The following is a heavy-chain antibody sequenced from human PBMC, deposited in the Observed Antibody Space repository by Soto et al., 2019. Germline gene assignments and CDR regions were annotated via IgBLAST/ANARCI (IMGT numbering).Heavy chain of an antibody. D-gene: IGHD2-2*02. CDR2: ISGSGGTT. CDR1: GFTFSNYA. V-gene: IGHV3-23*01. J-gene: IGHJ4*02. CDR3: AKAKGIYCSSTSCYTEYYFDY. Sequence: EVQLLESGGALVQPGGSLRLSCAASGFTFSNYAMSWVRQAPGKGLEWVSAISGSGGTTYYPDSVKGRFTISRDNSKNTLYLQLNSLRAEDTAVYYCAKAKGIYCSSTSCYTEYYFDYWGQGTLVTVSS.